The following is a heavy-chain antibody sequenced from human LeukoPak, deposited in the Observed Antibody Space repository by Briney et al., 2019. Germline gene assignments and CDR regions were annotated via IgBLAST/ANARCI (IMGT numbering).Heavy chain of an antibody. Sequence: SETLSLTCAVSGGSISSGDYSWSWIRQPPGKGLEWIGNIYYSGSTYYNPSLKSRVNISVDTSKNQFSLKLTSVTAADTAVYYCARSQFYGSGSYQGRWFDHWGQGTLVTVSS. CDR1: GGSISSGDYS. V-gene: IGHV4-30-4*07. CDR2: IYYSGST. J-gene: IGHJ5*02. CDR3: ARSQFYGSGSYQGRWFDH. D-gene: IGHD3-10*01.